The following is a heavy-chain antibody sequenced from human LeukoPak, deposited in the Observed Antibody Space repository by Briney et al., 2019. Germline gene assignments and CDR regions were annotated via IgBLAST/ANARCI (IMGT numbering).Heavy chain of an antibody. Sequence: PGGSLRLSCAASGFTFGSYGMHWVRQAPGKGLEWVAFIRYDGSNKYYADSVKGRFTISRDNSKNTLYLQMNSLRAEDTAVYYCAKDFVVVPGNVNYFDYWGQGTLVTVSS. CDR3: AKDFVVVPGNVNYFDY. D-gene: IGHD2-21*02. J-gene: IGHJ4*02. CDR2: IRYDGSNK. CDR1: GFTFGSYG. V-gene: IGHV3-30*02.